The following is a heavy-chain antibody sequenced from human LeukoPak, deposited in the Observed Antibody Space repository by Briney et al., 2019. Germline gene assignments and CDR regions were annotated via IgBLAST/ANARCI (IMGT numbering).Heavy chain of an antibody. J-gene: IGHJ4*02. CDR3: AKDLLGYSGSYQLDY. D-gene: IGHD1-26*01. V-gene: IGHV3-30*02. CDR1: GFLFSSYG. Sequence: GGSLRLPCVASGFLFSSYGMHGARQAPGKGLEGVAFIRYDGTNKYYADAVKGRFTISRDNSKNTLYLQMNSLRSEDTAVYYCAKDLLGYSGSYQLDYWGQGTLVTVSS. CDR2: IRYDGTNK.